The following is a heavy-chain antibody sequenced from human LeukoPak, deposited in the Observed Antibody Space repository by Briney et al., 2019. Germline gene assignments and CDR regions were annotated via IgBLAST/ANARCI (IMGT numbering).Heavy chain of an antibody. V-gene: IGHV4-34*01. Sequence: PSETLSLTCAVYGGSLSGYYWSWIRQPPGKGLEWIGEINHSGGINYDPSLKSRVTISVDTSKNQFSLNLNSVTAADTAVYYCTRGQGIAIWGQGTKATVSS. D-gene: IGHD6-13*01. J-gene: IGHJ3*02. CDR3: TRGQGIAI. CDR2: INHSGGI. CDR1: GGSLSGYY.